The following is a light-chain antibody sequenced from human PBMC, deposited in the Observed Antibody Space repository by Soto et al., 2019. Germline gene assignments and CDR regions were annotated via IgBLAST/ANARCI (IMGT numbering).Light chain of an antibody. Sequence: EIVMTQSPATLSMSPGERATLSCRANQSVSNNLAWYQKKPGQAPRLLIYGASTRATGIPARFSGSGSGTEFTLTISSLQSEDFAVYYCQQYNNWWTFGQGTKVEIK. CDR3: QQYNNWWT. J-gene: IGKJ1*01. CDR2: GAS. CDR1: QSVSNN. V-gene: IGKV3-15*01.